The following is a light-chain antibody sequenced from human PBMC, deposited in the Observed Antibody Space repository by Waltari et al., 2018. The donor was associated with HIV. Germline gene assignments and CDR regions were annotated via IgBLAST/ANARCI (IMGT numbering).Light chain of an antibody. V-gene: IGLV3-25*03. CDR3: QSVESSGSRV. Sequence: SYELTQPPSVSASPGQTARITCSGDALPKQYVYWYQQRPGQAPVLVIYKDNERPSVIPERFSGSSSGTTVTLTISGVQAEDEADYYCQSVESSGSRVFGGGTKLTVL. CDR2: KDN. J-gene: IGLJ3*02. CDR1: ALPKQY.